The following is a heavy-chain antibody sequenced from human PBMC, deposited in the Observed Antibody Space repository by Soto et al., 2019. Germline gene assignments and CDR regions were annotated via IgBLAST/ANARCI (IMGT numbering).Heavy chain of an antibody. D-gene: IGHD4-17*01. CDR2: ITNTGITT. CDR1: GFGFSTHA. J-gene: IGHJ4*02. V-gene: IGHV3-23*01. Sequence: GGSLRLSCAASGFGFSTHALSWVRQAPGKGLEWLSSITNTGITTHYADSVKGRFTISRANSRNTLHLQMNNLRVDDTAVYYCAKGFDYGGTKHIDHWGQGTLVTVSS. CDR3: AKGFDYGGTKHIDH.